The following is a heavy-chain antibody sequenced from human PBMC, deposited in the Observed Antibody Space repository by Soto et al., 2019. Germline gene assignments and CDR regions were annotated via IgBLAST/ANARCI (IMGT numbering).Heavy chain of an antibody. V-gene: IGHV1-69*13. CDR2: IIPIFGTA. CDR3: ARVPRSYGSRPRIYYYGMDV. D-gene: IGHD3-10*01. CDR1: GGTFSSYA. J-gene: IGHJ6*02. Sequence: GASVKVSCKASGGTFSSYAISWVRQAPGQGLEWMRGIIPIFGTANYAQKFQGRVTITADESTSTAYMELSSLRSEDTAVYYCARVPRSYGSRPRIYYYGMDVWGQGTTVTVSS.